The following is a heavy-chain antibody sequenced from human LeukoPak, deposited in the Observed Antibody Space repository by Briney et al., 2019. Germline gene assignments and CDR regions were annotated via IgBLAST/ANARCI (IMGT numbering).Heavy chain of an antibody. J-gene: IGHJ4*02. V-gene: IGHV4-38-2*01. Sequence: SETLSLTCAVSGYSISNGDYWGWIRQPPGKGLEWIGSIYDSGSTYYNPSLKSRVTISVDTSKNQFSLKLSSVTAADTAVYYCARHVSYYDTTGNFRDYWGQGTLVTVSS. CDR1: GYSISNGDY. CDR3: ARHVSYYDTTGNFRDY. D-gene: IGHD3-22*01. CDR2: IYDSGST.